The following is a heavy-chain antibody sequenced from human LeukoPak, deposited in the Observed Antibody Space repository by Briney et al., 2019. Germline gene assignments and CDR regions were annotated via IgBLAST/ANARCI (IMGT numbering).Heavy chain of an antibody. Sequence: GGSLILSCAASGFTFSNYGMHWVRQAPGKGLEWVAVIWYDGSNKYYADSVKGRFTISRDNSKNTLYLQMNSLRAEDTAVYYCARDGKDGYNFSTDFDYWGQGTLVTVSS. V-gene: IGHV3-33*01. CDR1: GFTFSNYG. J-gene: IGHJ4*02. CDR3: ARDGKDGYNFSTDFDY. CDR2: IWYDGSNK. D-gene: IGHD5-24*01.